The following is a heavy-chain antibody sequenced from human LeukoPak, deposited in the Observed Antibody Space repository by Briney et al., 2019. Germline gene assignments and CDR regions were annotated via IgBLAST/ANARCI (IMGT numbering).Heavy chain of an antibody. V-gene: IGHV3-48*03. J-gene: IGHJ4*02. D-gene: IGHD3-22*01. CDR3: ARANYYDISGYDY. CDR2: ITSSGSTM. Sequence: GGSLRLSCAASGFTFRSYEMNWVRQAPGKGLEWVSYITSSGSTMYYADSVKGRFTISRDNAKNSLYLQMNSLRAEDTADYYCARANYYDISGYDYWGQGTLVTVSS. CDR1: GFTFRSYE.